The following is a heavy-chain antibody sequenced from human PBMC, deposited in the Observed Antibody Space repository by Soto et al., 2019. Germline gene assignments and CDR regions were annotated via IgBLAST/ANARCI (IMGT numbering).Heavy chain of an antibody. V-gene: IGHV1-46*01. D-gene: IGHD5-18*01. CDR2: INPNGGIT. Sequence: QVQLVQSGAEVKKPGASVRVSCKASGYTFTHYYIHWVRQAPGQGLEWMGIINPNGGITTYAQKFRAGFSMTRDTSTSTVYLELSSLRSEDSAIYYCATSVNSAMAFDYRGQGTLVTLSS. CDR1: GYTFTHYY. J-gene: IGHJ4*02. CDR3: ATSVNSAMAFDY.